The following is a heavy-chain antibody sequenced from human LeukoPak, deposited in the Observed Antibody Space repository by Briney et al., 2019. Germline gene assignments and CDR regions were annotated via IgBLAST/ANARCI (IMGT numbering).Heavy chain of an antibody. J-gene: IGHJ6*03. CDR3: ARGDDFWSGHDYYYYYYMDV. D-gene: IGHD3-3*01. CDR2: IYTSGST. Sequence: SETLSLTCTVSGGSISSYYWSWIRQPAGKGLEWIGRIYTSGSTNYNPSLKSRVTISVDTSKNQFSLKLSSVTAADTAVYYCARGDDFWSGHDYYYYYYMDVWGKGTTVTVSS. V-gene: IGHV4-4*07. CDR1: GGSISSYY.